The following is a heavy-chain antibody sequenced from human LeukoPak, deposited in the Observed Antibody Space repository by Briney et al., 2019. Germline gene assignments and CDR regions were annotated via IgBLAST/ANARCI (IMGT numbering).Heavy chain of an antibody. J-gene: IGHJ4*02. Sequence: TGGSLRLSCAASGFTFSSYGMHWVRQAPGKGLEWVAVISYDGSNKYYADSVKGRFTISRDNSKNTLYLQMNSLRAEDTAVYYCARGVVVTAIWMSYNFDYWGQGTLVTVSS. D-gene: IGHD2-21*02. CDR3: ARGVVVTAIWMSYNFDY. V-gene: IGHV3-30*03. CDR2: ISYDGSNK. CDR1: GFTFSSYG.